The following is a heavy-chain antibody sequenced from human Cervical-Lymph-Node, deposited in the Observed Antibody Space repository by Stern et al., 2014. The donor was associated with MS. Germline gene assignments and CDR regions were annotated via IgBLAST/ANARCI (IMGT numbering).Heavy chain of an antibody. V-gene: IGHV5-51*01. CDR2: IFPGGSDI. Sequence: VQLVESGPEVKRPGESLKISCQASGYTFTSYWIGWLRQMPGKGLEWIAIIFPGGSDIRYSPSFQGQVTISADKSSSTAYLQWNNLKASDTAIYYCARQRYFDYWGQGTLVTVSS. CDR1: GYTFTSYW. CDR3: ARQRYFDY. J-gene: IGHJ4*02.